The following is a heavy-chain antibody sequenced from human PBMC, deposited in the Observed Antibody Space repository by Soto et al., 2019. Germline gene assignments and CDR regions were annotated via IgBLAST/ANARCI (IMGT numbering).Heavy chain of an antibody. CDR3: ARGRYGDY. Sequence: QVHLVQSGAELKKHGASVKVSCQGSGYAFTTYGITWVRQAPGQGLAWMGWISAHNGNTNYAQKLQGRVTVTRDTSTSTAYMELRGLRYDDTAVYSCARGRYGDYWGQGALVTVSS. V-gene: IGHV1-18*01. CDR1: GYAFTTYG. D-gene: IGHD1-1*01. CDR2: ISAHNGNT. J-gene: IGHJ4*02.